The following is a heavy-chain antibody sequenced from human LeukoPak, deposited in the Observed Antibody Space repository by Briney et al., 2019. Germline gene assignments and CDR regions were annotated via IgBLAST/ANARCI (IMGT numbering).Heavy chain of an antibody. J-gene: IGHJ5*02. CDR3: ARGLRGRWFDP. Sequence: SETLSLTCAVYGGSFSGYYWSWIRQPPGKGLEWIGEINHSGSNNYNPSLKSRVTISVDTSKNQFSLKLSSVTAADTAVYYCARGLRGRWFDPWGQGTLVTVSS. V-gene: IGHV4-34*01. CDR1: GGSFSGYY. CDR2: INHSGSN.